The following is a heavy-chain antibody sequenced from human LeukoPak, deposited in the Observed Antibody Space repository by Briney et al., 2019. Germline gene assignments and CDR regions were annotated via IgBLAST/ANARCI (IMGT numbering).Heavy chain of an antibody. D-gene: IGHD4-11*01. J-gene: IGHJ5*02. CDR2: ISGSGATT. V-gene: IGHV3-23*01. CDR1: GFTFSSYA. Sequence: GGSLRLSCAASGFTFSSYAMSWVRQAPGKGLEWVSAISGSGATTYYTDSAKGRFTISRDNSKITLYLQMDSLRAEDTAVYYCARRDYFDPWGQGTLVTVSS. CDR3: ARRDYFDP.